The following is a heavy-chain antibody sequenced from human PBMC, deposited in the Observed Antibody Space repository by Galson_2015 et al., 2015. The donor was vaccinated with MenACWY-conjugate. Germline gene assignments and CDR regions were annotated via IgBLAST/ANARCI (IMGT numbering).Heavy chain of an antibody. V-gene: IGHV3-7*03. CDR3: ARALISIAPTHALNI. CDR2: IKPDGSDI. J-gene: IGHJ3*02. CDR1: RYIFSGYW. Sequence: SLRLSCAASRYIFSGYWMGWVRQAPGKGLDWVANIKPDGSDIECADSVKARITISRDNAQNTLYLQMDSLRVEDTALYFCARALISIAPTHALNIWGPGTMVAFSS. D-gene: IGHD6-6*01.